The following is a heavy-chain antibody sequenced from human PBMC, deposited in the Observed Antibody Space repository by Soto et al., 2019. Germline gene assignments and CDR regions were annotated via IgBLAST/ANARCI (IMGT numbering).Heavy chain of an antibody. Sequence: GESLKISCSASGFTFSSFAMHWVRQAPGKGLEYISAISNNGGSTSYADSVKGSFIISRDNPQNTLYLQMSGLRPEDTAVYYCVKARRGSFRGFDYWGQGTVVTVSS. CDR1: GFTFSSFA. CDR2: ISNNGGST. D-gene: IGHD3-10*01. V-gene: IGHV3-64D*08. CDR3: VKARRGSFRGFDY. J-gene: IGHJ4*02.